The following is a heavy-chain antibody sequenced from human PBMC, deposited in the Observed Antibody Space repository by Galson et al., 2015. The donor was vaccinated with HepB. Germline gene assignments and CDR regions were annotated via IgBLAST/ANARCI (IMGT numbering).Heavy chain of an antibody. CDR3: ARHGSWNFEH. CDR1: GFTFSTNW. CDR2: IKQDESEK. Sequence: SLRLSCAASGFTFSTNWMSWVRQAPGKGPEWVASIKQDESEKYYVDSVKGRFTISRDNAKNSLYLQMSGLSADDTAVYYCARHGSWNFEHWGLGTLVTVSS. D-gene: IGHD6-13*01. J-gene: IGHJ4*02. V-gene: IGHV3-7*03.